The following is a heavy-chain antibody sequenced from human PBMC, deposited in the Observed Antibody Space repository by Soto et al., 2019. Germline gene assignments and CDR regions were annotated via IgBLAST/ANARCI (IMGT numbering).Heavy chain of an antibody. CDR1: GGTFSSYA. CDR2: IIPIFGTA. D-gene: IGHD6-19*01. V-gene: IGHV1-69*13. CDR3: ARDREKQWPTKYFQH. J-gene: IGHJ1*01. Sequence: ASVKVSCKASGGTFSSYAISWVRQAPGQGLEWMGGIIPIFGTANYAQKFQGRVTITADESTSTAYMELSSLRSEDTAVYYCARDREKQWPTKYFQHWGQGTLVTVSS.